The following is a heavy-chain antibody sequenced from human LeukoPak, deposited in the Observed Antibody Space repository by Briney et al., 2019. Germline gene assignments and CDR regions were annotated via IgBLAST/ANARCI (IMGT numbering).Heavy chain of an antibody. Sequence: SETLSLTCAVYGGSFSGYYWSWIRQPPGKGLEWIGEINHSGSTYYNPSLRSRLTISVDTSKNQFSLKLSSVSAADTAVYYCARLYYYYYYMDVWGKGTTVTISS. CDR1: GGSFSGYY. V-gene: IGHV4-34*01. J-gene: IGHJ6*03. CDR2: INHSGST. CDR3: ARLYYYYYYMDV.